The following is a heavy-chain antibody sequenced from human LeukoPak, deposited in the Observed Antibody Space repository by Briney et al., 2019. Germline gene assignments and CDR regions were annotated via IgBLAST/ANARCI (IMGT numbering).Heavy chain of an antibody. Sequence: GGSLRLSCAASGFTFSDYYMTWIRQAPGKGLEWVSSISSSGAPIYYADSVKGRFTISRDNAKKSLYLQMNSLRAEDTAVYYCAKLLWFGELEYDAFDIWGQGTMVTVSS. D-gene: IGHD3-10*01. CDR3: AKLLWFGELEYDAFDI. V-gene: IGHV3-11*01. CDR1: GFTFSDYY. J-gene: IGHJ3*02. CDR2: ISSSGAPI.